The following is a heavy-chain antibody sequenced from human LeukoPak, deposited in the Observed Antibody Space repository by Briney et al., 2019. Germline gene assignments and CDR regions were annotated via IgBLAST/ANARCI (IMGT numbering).Heavy chain of an antibody. V-gene: IGHV4-31*03. CDR1: GGSISSGGYY. J-gene: IGHJ4*02. D-gene: IGHD2-15*01. CDR3: ARVSYGGSFFDY. Sequence: SQTLSLTCTASGGSISSGGYYWSWIRQHPGKGLEWIGYIYFSENTYYNPSLKSRVTISVDTSKNQFSLKLSSVTAADTAVYYCARVSYGGSFFDYWGQGTLVTVSS. CDR2: IYFSENT.